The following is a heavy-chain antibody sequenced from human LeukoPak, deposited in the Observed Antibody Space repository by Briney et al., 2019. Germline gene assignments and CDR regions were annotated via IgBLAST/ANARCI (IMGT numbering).Heavy chain of an antibody. Sequence: GGSLRLSCAASGFTFSRDWMHWVRQAPGKGLEWVSSISGSGGRTYYPDSLRGRFTISRDNSKDTVYLQMNGLTADDTAVYYCARGAALVGTASFIFDYWGPGTLVAVSS. V-gene: IGHV3-23*01. CDR3: ARGAALVGTASFIFDY. J-gene: IGHJ4*02. CDR1: GFTFSRDW. CDR2: ISGSGGRT. D-gene: IGHD1-26*01.